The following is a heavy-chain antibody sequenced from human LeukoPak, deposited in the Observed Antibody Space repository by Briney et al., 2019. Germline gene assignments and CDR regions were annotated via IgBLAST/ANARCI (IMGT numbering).Heavy chain of an antibody. D-gene: IGHD3-22*01. CDR1: GYAFTGYF. V-gene: IGHV1-2*02. J-gene: IGHJ4*02. CDR3: ARGGSDESSGWHN. Sequence: AAVKVSCKASGYAFTGYFMHWVREAPGQGLEWVGWININSGATYYAQKFQGRTTMSWDTAISTGYMGVSRLSSGDTAVYYCARGGSDESSGWHNWGQGTLVSVSS. CDR2: ININSGAT.